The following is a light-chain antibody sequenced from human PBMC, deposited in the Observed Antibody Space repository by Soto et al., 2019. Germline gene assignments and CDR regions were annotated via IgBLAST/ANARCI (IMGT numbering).Light chain of an antibody. J-gene: IGKJ4*02. CDR1: QSLLHSNGYNY. V-gene: IGKV2-28*01. CDR2: LGS. CDR3: MQALQTPLT. Sequence: DIVMTQSPLSLPVTPGEPASISCRSSQSLLHSNGYNYLDWYLQKPGQSPQLLIYLGSNRASGVPDRFSGSGSGTDFTLKISRGEVGDVGVYYCMQALQTPLTFGGGTKVDIK.